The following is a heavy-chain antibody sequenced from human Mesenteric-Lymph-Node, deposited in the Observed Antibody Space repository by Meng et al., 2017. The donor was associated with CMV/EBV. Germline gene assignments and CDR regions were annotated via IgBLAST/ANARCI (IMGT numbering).Heavy chain of an antibody. Sequence: QWHLQGSGPGLVKPSETLSLSCIVSGDSISNSTYYWTWIRQPPGKGLEWIGSVHHSGTTYYNPSLKGRLTISVDTSANRFSLRLTTVTAADTATYYCARRGNYDSDYSEYWGQGTLVTVSS. D-gene: IGHD3-22*01. J-gene: IGHJ4*02. CDR3: ARRGNYDSDYSEY. CDR1: GDSISNSTYY. CDR2: VHHSGTT. V-gene: IGHV4-39*01.